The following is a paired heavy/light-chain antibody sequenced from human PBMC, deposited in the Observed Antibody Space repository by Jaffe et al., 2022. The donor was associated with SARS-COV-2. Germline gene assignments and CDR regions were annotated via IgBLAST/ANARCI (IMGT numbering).Light chain of an antibody. J-gene: IGKJ4*01. Sequence: EIVLAQSPATLSLSPGERATLSCRASQSVRSSLAWYQQKPGQAPRLLISDASNRATGIPARFSGSGSGTDFTLTISSLEPEDFAVYYCLQRWNWPLTFGGGTKVEI. V-gene: IGKV3-11*01. CDR2: DAS. CDR3: LQRWNWPLT. CDR1: QSVRSS.
Heavy chain of an antibody. CDR3: AREVPHDSPSRVWFDP. D-gene: IGHD5-18*01. CDR1: GGSISSGSFY. CDR2: IHTSGST. Sequence: QVQLQESGPGLVKPSQTLSLTCTVSGGSISSGSFYWTWIRQPAGKKLELLGRIHTSGSTDYNPSLESRVTVSLDTSKSQFSLSLSSVTAADTALYFCAREVPHDSPSRVWFDPWGQGTLVTVSS. J-gene: IGHJ5*02. V-gene: IGHV4-61*02.